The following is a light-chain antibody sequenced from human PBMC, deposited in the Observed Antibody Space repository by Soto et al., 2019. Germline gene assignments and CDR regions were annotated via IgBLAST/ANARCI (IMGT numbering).Light chain of an antibody. V-gene: IGKV1-12*01. Sequence: IQITHSPSSFPASVEDSVTVTCGASQGVGGWLAWYQQKPGKVPKLLIYATSSLHSGVPSRFRGRGSGTDFTLSISSLQPEDFATYYCQQAHSLPLSFGPGTKVDI. CDR3: QQAHSLPLS. CDR2: ATS. J-gene: IGKJ3*01. CDR1: QGVGGW.